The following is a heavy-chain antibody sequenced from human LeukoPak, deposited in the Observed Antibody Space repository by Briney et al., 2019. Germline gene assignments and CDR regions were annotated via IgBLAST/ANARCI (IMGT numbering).Heavy chain of an antibody. Sequence: GASVKVSCTASGYTFTGYYIHWVRQAPGQGLEWLGRINPNSGGTNYAQKFQGRVTMTRDTSINTAYMELSSLRSDDTAVYYCARVPYSSSWYYFDYWGQGTLVTVSS. D-gene: IGHD6-13*01. V-gene: IGHV1-2*06. CDR1: GYTFTGYY. J-gene: IGHJ4*02. CDR2: INPNSGGT. CDR3: ARVPYSSSWYYFDY.